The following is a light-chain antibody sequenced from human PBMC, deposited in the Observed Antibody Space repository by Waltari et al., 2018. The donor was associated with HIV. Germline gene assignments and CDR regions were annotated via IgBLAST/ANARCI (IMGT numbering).Light chain of an antibody. CDR2: KTN. Sequence: QSVLTQPPSASGTPGQRVTISCSGSSSNVGRNSVSWYRQFPGTAPKLLIYKTNPRPSGVPDRFSGSKSGTSASLAISGLQSDDKSVYYCAAWDDSLNGPLFGGGTQLTVL. CDR3: AAWDDSLNGPL. CDR1: SSNVGRNS. V-gene: IGLV1-44*01. J-gene: IGLJ2*01.